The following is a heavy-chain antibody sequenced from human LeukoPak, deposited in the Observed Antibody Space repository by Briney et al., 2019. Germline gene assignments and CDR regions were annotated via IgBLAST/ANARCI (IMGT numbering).Heavy chain of an antibody. Sequence: PGGSLRLSCVASGFTVSNNHMSWVRQAPGKGLEWVSTIYNDGNTYYADSVKGRFTISRDNSKNTLYLQMNSLRAEDTAVYYCAKDSVGAVAGFDYWGQGTLVTVSS. V-gene: IGHV3-66*01. CDR2: IYNDGNT. D-gene: IGHD6-19*01. CDR3: AKDSVGAVAGFDY. J-gene: IGHJ4*02. CDR1: GFTVSNNH.